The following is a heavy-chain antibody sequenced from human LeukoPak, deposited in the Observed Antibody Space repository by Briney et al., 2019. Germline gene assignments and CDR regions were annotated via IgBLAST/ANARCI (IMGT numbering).Heavy chain of an antibody. J-gene: IGHJ5*02. V-gene: IGHV3-53*01. CDR2: LYHGEST. CDR3: VRAPWAT. CDR1: GGIVSSDH. D-gene: IGHD3-16*01. Sequence: GGSLRLSCAASGGIVSSDHRNWVRQAPGEGLEWVAALYHGESTYYAAPVKGRVTISGDNSKNTVLLQMNSLRAEDTAVYYCVRAPWATWGQETLVTVSS.